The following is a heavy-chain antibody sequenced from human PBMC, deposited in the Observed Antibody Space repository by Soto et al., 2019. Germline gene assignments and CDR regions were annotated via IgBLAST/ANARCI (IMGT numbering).Heavy chain of an antibody. Sequence: SETLSLTCTVSSGSISGYYWSWIRQPPGKGLEWIGCIFYSGSTKYNPSLKSRATISIDKSERQFSLKLSSLTAADTAVYYCVHYGGDSRWYFDVWGRGTLVTV. J-gene: IGHJ2*01. D-gene: IGHD2-21*02. CDR1: SGSISGYY. CDR2: IFYSGST. CDR3: VHYGGDSRWYFDV. V-gene: IGHV4-59*01.